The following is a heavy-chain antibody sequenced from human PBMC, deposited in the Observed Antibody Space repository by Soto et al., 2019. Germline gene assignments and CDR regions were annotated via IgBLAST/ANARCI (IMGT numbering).Heavy chain of an antibody. CDR1: GYTFTSYD. CDR3: ARGRIAARTKPFDY. J-gene: IGHJ4*02. V-gene: IGHV1-8*01. CDR2: MNPNSGNT. Sequence: QVQLVQSGAEEKKPGASVKVSCKASGYTFTSYDINWVRQATGQGLEWMGWMNPNSGNTGYAQKFQGRVTMTRNTSISTAYMELSSLRSEDTAVYYCARGRIAARTKPFDYWGQGTLVTVSS. D-gene: IGHD6-6*01.